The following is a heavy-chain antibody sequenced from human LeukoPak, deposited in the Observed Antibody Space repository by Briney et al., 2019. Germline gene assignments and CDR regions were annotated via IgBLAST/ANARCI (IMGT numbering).Heavy chain of an antibody. V-gene: IGHV4-4*02. CDR2: IYHSGST. D-gene: IGHD3-16*01. CDR3: ARETSQKGAHYMDV. J-gene: IGHJ6*03. CDR1: GGSISSSNW. Sequence: SETLSLTCAVSGGSISSSNWWSWVRQPPGKGLEWIGEIYHSGSTNYNPSLKSRVTISVDTSKNQFSLKLSSVTAADTAVYYCARETSQKGAHYMDVWGKGTTVTVSS.